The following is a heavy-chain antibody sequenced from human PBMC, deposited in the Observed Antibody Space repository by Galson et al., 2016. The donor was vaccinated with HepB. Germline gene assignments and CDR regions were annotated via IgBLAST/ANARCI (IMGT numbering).Heavy chain of an antibody. CDR3: ARGLHGAIPEYCTGGSCYSDY. Sequence: SCKASGYSLTGYGISWVRQAPGQGLEWMGWISGYNGRTYYAQNFQGRVTMTTDTSTTTSYMELRSLRSDDTAVYYCARGLHGAIPEYCTGGSCYSDYWGQGTLVTVSS. V-gene: IGHV1-18*01. CDR1: GYSLTGYG. J-gene: IGHJ4*02. CDR2: ISGYNGRT. D-gene: IGHD2-8*02.